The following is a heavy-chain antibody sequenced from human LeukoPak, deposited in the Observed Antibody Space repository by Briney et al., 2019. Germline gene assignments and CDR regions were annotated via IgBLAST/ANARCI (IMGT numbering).Heavy chain of an antibody. Sequence: ASVKVSCKASGYTFTSYGISWVRQAPGQGLEWMGWISAYNGNTNYAQKLQGRVTMTTDTSTSTAYMELRSLRSDDTAVYYCARGSCSGGSCYSDPFDPWGQGTLVTVS. V-gene: IGHV1-18*01. J-gene: IGHJ5*02. CDR2: ISAYNGNT. CDR3: ARGSCSGGSCYSDPFDP. CDR1: GYTFTSYG. D-gene: IGHD2-15*01.